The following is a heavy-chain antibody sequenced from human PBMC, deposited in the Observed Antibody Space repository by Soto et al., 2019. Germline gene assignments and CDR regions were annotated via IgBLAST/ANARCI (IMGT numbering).Heavy chain of an antibody. V-gene: IGHV4-31*03. CDR2: IYYSGST. J-gene: IGHJ4*02. Sequence: QVQLQESGPGLVKPSQTLSLTCTVSGGSISSGGYYWSCIRQHPGKGLEWIGYIYYSGSTYYNPSLTSRVTISVAPSKNKFSLKLSSVTAADTAVYYCARVYCSGGSCYEFDYWGQGTLVTVSS. D-gene: IGHD2-15*01. CDR1: GGSISSGGYY. CDR3: ARVYCSGGSCYEFDY.